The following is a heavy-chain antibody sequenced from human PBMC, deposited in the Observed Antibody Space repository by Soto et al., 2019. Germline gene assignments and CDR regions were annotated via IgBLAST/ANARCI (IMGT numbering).Heavy chain of an antibody. CDR2: INHSGST. Sequence: SETLSLTCAVYGGSFSGYYWSWIRQPPGKGLEWIGEINHSGSTNYNPSLKSRVTISVDTSKNQFSLKLSSVTAADTAVYYCARVIEPPNWFDPWGPGTLVTVSS. J-gene: IGHJ5*02. CDR3: ARVIEPPNWFDP. V-gene: IGHV4-34*01. CDR1: GGSFSGYY.